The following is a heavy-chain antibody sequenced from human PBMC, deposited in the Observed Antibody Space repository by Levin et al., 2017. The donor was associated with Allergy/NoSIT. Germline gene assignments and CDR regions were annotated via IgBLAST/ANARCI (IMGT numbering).Heavy chain of an antibody. CDR2: ISHSGNT. V-gene: IGHV4-34*01. Sequence: LSQTLSLTCAVYGGSFSGYYWSWIRQPPGKGLEWIAEISHSGNTDYNPSLKSRITISVDTSRYQFSLSLKSLTAADTAVYYCAHGGGLSRVPRYWGQGTLVTVSS. CDR3: AHGGGLSRVPRY. CDR1: GGSFSGYY. J-gene: IGHJ4*02. D-gene: IGHD3-16*01.